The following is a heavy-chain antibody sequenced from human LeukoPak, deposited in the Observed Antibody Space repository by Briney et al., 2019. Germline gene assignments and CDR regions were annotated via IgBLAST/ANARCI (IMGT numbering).Heavy chain of an antibody. D-gene: IGHD2-2*01. J-gene: IGHJ4*02. CDR1: GCTFTTYG. Sequence: GASVKVSCKTSGCTFTTYGVSWVRQAPGQGLEWMGWVSGYTGNTNYAERFQGRVTMTTDTSTSTVYMELTSLRSDDTAVYYCERGEVSASLYYFDFWGQGTLVTVS. CDR2: VSGYTGNT. CDR3: ERGEVSASLYYFDF. V-gene: IGHV1-18*01.